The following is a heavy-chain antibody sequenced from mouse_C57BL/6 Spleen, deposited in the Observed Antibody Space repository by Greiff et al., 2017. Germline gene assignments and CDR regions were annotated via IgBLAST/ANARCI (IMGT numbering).Heavy chain of an antibody. CDR2: INYDGSST. Sequence: EVMLVESEGGLVQPGSSMKLSCTASGFTFSDYYMAWVRQVPEKGLEWVANINYDGSSTYYLDSLKSRFIISRDNAKNILYLQMSSLKSEDTATYYCAREGGYDYDGYYYAMDYWGQGTSVTVSS. J-gene: IGHJ4*01. D-gene: IGHD2-4*01. CDR1: GFTFSDYY. V-gene: IGHV5-16*01. CDR3: AREGGYDYDGYYYAMDY.